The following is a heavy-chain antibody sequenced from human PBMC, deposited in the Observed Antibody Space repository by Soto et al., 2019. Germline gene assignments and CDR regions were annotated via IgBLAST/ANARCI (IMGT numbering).Heavy chain of an antibody. CDR1: GGSISSGGYS. CDR2: IYHSGST. V-gene: IGHV4-30-2*05. D-gene: IGHD6-6*01. J-gene: IGHJ4*02. CDR3: ARVGSSIAVQPFDY. Sequence: SETLSLTCAVSGGSISSGGYSWNWIRQPPGKGLEWIGYIYHSGSTSYNPSLKSRVTRSVDTSKNQFSLKLSSVTAADTAVYYCARVGSSIAVQPFDYWGQGTLVTVSS.